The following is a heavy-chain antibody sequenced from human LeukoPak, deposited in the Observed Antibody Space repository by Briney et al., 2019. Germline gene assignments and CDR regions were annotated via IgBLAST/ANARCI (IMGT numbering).Heavy chain of an antibody. Sequence: KSSETLTLTCTVSGCSISSYYRSWIRHPAGTGLESIWRIYTSGSTNYNPSLKSRVSMALDTTKNQFSLKLCSLTAADTAVYYCARVGIAVAGQPKDYYYYGMDVWGQGTTVTVSS. D-gene: IGHD6-19*01. V-gene: IGHV4-4*07. CDR3: ARVGIAVAGQPKDYYYYGMDV. CDR1: GCSISSYY. J-gene: IGHJ6*02. CDR2: IYTSGST.